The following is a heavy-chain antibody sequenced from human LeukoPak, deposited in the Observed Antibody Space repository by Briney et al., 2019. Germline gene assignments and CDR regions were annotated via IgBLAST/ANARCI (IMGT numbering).Heavy chain of an antibody. V-gene: IGHV4-34*01. D-gene: IGHD2-2*01. J-gene: IGHJ4*02. CDR3: ARDCSSSTCYFDH. Sequence: PSETLSLTCTASGGSISSYYWSWIRQPPGKGLEWIGEINHSGSSNYNSSLKSRITISVDTSKKQFSLKLTSVTAADTAVYYCARDCSSSTCYFDHWGQGTLVTVSS. CDR1: GGSISSYY. CDR2: INHSGSS.